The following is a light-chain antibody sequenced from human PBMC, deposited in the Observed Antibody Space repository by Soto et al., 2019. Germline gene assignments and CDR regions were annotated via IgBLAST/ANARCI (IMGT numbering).Light chain of an antibody. Sequence: QAVVTQESSVTVSPDGTVTLTCGSSNGAVTSGHYPYWFQQKPGQAPRTLIYDTSNKHSWTPARFSGSLLGGKAALTLSGAQPEYDADYYCLRSYSATQPVFGSGTNVAVL. J-gene: IGLJ1*01. CDR1: NGAVTSGHY. CDR2: DTS. CDR3: LRSYSATQPV. V-gene: IGLV7-46*01.